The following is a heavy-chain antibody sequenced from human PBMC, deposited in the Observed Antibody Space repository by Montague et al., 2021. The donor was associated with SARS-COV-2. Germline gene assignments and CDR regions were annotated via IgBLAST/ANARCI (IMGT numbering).Heavy chain of an antibody. D-gene: IGHD3-10*01. CDR1: GGSISSDNW. V-gene: IGHV4-4*02. CDR2: IFHSGST. J-gene: IGHJ5*02. CDR3: ARRITMVRGVTKRNNWFDP. Sequence: SETLSLTCAVSGGSISSDNWWSWVRQSPGKGLEWIGEIFHSGSTNYNPSPKSRVTMSVGKSKNDFSLKLSPVTAADTAMYYCARRITMVRGVTKRNNWFDPWGRGILVTVSS.